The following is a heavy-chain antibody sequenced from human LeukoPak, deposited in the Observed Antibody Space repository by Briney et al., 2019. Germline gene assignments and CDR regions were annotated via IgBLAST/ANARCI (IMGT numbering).Heavy chain of an antibody. CDR1: GFTLSSSA. V-gene: IGHV3-23*01. D-gene: IGHD1/OR15-1a*01. Sequence: PGGSLRLSCAASGFTLSSSAMSWVRQAPGKGLEWVSAITASGGTTYYADSVKGRFTISRDNSKNTLFLQMNSLRAEDTAVYYCASITGTWVIGLDRFDSWGQGTLVTVSS. CDR3: ASITGTWVIGLDRFDS. J-gene: IGHJ4*02. CDR2: ITASGGTT.